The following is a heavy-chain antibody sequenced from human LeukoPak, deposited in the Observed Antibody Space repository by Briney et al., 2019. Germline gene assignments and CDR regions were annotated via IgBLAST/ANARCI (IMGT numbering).Heavy chain of an antibody. J-gene: IGHJ4*02. CDR2: INHSGST. D-gene: IGHD3-22*01. Sequence: SETLSLTCAVYGGSFSGYYWSWIRQPPGKGLEWIGEINHSGSTNYNPSLKSRVTISVDTSKNQFSLKLSSVTAADTAVYYCARHDDKGFDYWGQGTLVTVSS. CDR1: GGSFSGYY. V-gene: IGHV4-34*01. CDR3: ARHDDKGFDY.